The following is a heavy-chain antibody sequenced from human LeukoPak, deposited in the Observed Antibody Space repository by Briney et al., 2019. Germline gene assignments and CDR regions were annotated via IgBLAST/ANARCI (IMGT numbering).Heavy chain of an antibody. J-gene: IGHJ6*03. CDR2: INPNSGGT. Sequence: ASVKVSCKASGYTFTGYYMHWVRQAPGQGLEWMGRINPNSGGTNYAQKFQGRVTMTRDTSISTAYMELSRLRSDDTAVYYCARSTVLYYYMDVWGKGTTVTVSS. CDR1: GYTFTGYY. CDR3: ARSTVLYYYMDV. V-gene: IGHV1-2*06. D-gene: IGHD4-17*01.